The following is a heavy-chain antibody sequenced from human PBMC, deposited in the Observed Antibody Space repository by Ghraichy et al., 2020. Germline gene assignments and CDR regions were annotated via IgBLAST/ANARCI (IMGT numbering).Heavy chain of an antibody. CDR2: INHSGST. V-gene: IGHV4-34*01. D-gene: IGHD3-3*01. CDR1: GGSFSGYY. Sequence: SQTLSLTCAVYGGSFSGYYWSWIRQPPGKGLEWIGEINHSGSTNYNPSLKSRVTISVDTSKNQFSLKLSSVTAADTAVYYCARGHDREKAIRVLRFLGRANWFDPWGQGTLVTVSS. J-gene: IGHJ5*02. CDR3: ARGHDREKAIRVLRFLGRANWFDP.